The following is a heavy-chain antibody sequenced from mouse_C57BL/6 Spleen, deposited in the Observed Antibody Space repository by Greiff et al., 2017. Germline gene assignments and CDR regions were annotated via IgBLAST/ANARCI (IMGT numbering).Heavy chain of an antibody. J-gene: IGHJ4*01. V-gene: IGHV5-4*01. Sequence: EVNVVESGGGLVKPGGSLKLSCAASGFTFSSYAMSWVRQTPEKRLEWVATISDGGSYTYYPDNVKGRFTISRDNAKNNLYLQMSHLKSEDTAMYYCARDNSNPFAMDYWGQGTSVTVSS. CDR1: GFTFSSYA. CDR3: ARDNSNPFAMDY. CDR2: ISDGGSYT. D-gene: IGHD2-5*01.